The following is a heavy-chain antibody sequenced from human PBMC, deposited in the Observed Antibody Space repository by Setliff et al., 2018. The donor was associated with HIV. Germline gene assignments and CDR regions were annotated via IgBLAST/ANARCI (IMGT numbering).Heavy chain of an antibody. CDR3: ARGPRITIFGVVIGNYYMDV. J-gene: IGHJ6*03. V-gene: IGHV4-59*08. D-gene: IGHD3-3*01. Sequence: SETLSLTCTVSGGSISSYYWSWIRQPPGKGLEWIGYIYYSGSTNYNPSLKSRVTISVDTSKNTFSLKLSSVTAADTAVYYCARGPRITIFGVVIGNYYMDVWGKGTTVTVSS. CDR1: GGSISSYY. CDR2: IYYSGST.